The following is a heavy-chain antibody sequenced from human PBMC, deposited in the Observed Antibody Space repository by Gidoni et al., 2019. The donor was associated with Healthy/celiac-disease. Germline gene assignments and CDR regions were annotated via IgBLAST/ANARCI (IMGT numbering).Heavy chain of an antibody. J-gene: IGHJ3*02. CDR1: GFTFSSYW. D-gene: IGHD3-3*01. Sequence: EVQLVESGGGLVQPGGSLRLSCAASGFTFSSYWMHWVRQAPGKGLVWVSRINSDGSSTSYADSVKGRFTISRDNAKNTLYLQMNSLRAEDTAVYYCARGTSSSFLEWFGPPELDAFDIWGQGTMVTVSS. CDR2: INSDGSST. V-gene: IGHV3-74*01. CDR3: ARGTSSSFLEWFGPPELDAFDI.